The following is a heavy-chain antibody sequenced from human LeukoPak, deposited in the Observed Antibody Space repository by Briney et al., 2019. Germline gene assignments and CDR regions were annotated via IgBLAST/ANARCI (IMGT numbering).Heavy chain of an antibody. CDR3: ARQSLNAFDI. J-gene: IGHJ3*02. Sequence: PSEALSLTCTVSGGSISSYYWSWIRQPPGKGLEWIGYIYYSGSTNSNPSLKSRVTISVDTSKNQFSLKLSSVTAADTAVYYCARQSLNAFDIWGQGTMVTVSS. D-gene: IGHD3-16*02. CDR2: IYYSGST. V-gene: IGHV4-59*01. CDR1: GGSISSYY.